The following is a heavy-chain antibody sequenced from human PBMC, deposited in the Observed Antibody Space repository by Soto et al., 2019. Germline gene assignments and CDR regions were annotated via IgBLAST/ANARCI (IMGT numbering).Heavy chain of an antibody. J-gene: IGHJ4*02. Sequence: GGSLRLSCAASGFTFSSYDMHWVRQATGKGLEWVSAIGTAGDTYYPGSVKGRFTISRENAKNSLCLQMNSLRAGDTAVYYCARARPMSQTIDYWGQGTLVTVSS. CDR1: GFTFSSYD. D-gene: IGHD3-22*01. V-gene: IGHV3-13*01. CDR2: IGTAGDT. CDR3: ARARPMSQTIDY.